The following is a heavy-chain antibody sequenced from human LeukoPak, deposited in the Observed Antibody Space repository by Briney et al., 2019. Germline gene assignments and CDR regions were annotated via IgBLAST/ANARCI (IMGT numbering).Heavy chain of an antibody. Sequence: AASVKVSCKASGYTFTSYGISWVRQAPGQGLEWMGWISAYNGNTNYAQKLQGRVTMTTDTPTSTAYMELRSPRSDDTAVYYCARVKWELLGVHDAFDIWGQGTMVTVSS. V-gene: IGHV1-18*01. CDR1: GYTFTSYG. CDR2: ISAYNGNT. J-gene: IGHJ3*02. D-gene: IGHD1-26*01. CDR3: ARVKWELLGVHDAFDI.